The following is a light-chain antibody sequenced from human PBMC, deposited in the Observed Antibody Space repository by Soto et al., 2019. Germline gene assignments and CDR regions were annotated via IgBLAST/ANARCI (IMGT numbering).Light chain of an antibody. CDR3: QSYDRSLSDHV. J-gene: IGLJ1*01. CDR2: ASS. V-gene: IGLV1-40*01. CDR1: SSNIGAGYA. Sequence: QSVLTQPPSVSGAPGQRVTISCTGGSSNIGAGYAVNWYQQLPGTAPKLLVYASSDRPSRVPDRFSGSKSGTSASLAITGLQAEDEADYYCQSYDRSLSDHVFGTGTKVTVL.